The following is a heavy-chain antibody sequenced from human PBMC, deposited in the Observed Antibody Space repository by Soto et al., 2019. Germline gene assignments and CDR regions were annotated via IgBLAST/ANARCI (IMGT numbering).Heavy chain of an antibody. D-gene: IGHD1-26*01. CDR3: ARPQFSGTYHDTFNI. Sequence: SETLSLTCTVSGPSISSSTYCWGWIRQPPGKGLEWIGSVYYSENTYYNPSLKSRVTISVDTSKNLFSLKLTSVTAADTAMYYCARPQFSGTYHDTFNIWGQGTMVT. CDR1: GPSISSSTYC. J-gene: IGHJ3*02. CDR2: VYYSENT. V-gene: IGHV4-39*02.